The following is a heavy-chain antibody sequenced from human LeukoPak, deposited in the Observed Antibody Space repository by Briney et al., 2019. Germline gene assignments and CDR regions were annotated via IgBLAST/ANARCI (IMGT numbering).Heavy chain of an antibody. CDR1: GYSFTSFG. V-gene: IGHV7-4-1*02. J-gene: IGHJ6*03. CDR2: INTNTGNP. CDR3: ATRYSGSHHYYLDV. D-gene: IGHD1-26*01. Sequence: ASVKVSCKASGYSFTSFGMSWVRQAPGQGLEWLGWINTNTGNPTYGQGFTGRFVFSMDTSVSTAYVQISSLEAEDTAIYFCATRYSGSHHYYLDVWGKGTTVIVSS.